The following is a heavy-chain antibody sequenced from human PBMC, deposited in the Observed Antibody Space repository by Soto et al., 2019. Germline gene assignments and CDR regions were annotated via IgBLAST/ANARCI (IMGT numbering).Heavy chain of an antibody. CDR1: GFTFRNYA. CDR2: LLRSGSSA. CDR3: AKDAISGDGIWLMDS. Sequence: GSLRLSCAASGFTFRNYAMTWARQAPGKGLEWVSSLLRSGSSAYYADSVRGRFTISSDTSANSLYLQMDNLRAEDTAVYYCAKDAISGDGIWLMDSWGQGTVVTVSS. V-gene: IGHV3-23*01. D-gene: IGHD4-17*01. J-gene: IGHJ5*02.